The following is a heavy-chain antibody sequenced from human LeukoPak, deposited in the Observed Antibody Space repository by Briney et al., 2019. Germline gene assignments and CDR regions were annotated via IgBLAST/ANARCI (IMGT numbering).Heavy chain of an antibody. CDR2: MSPNSGDT. CDR1: GYTFTSYD. J-gene: IGHJ4*02. CDR3: ARGPPNWGYDY. V-gene: IGHV1-8*01. D-gene: IGHD7-27*01. Sequence: ASVKVSCKASGYTFTSYDFNWVRQATGQRPEWMGWMSPNSGDTGYAQKFQDRVTMTRNTSISTACMELSSLRSDDTAVYYCARGPPNWGYDYWGPGTLVTVSS.